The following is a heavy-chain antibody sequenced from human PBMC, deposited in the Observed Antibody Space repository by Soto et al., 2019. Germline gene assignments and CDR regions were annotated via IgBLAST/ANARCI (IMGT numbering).Heavy chain of an antibody. J-gene: IGHJ5*02. CDR1: GFSISSGGYS. CDR3: ARDRAATDSSGWFDP. CDR2: IYHSGST. V-gene: IGHV4-30-2*01. Sequence: SETLSLTCAVSGFSISSGGYSWSWIRQPPGKGLEWIGYIYHSGSTYYNPSLKSRVTISVDRSKNQFSLKLSSVTAADTAVYYCARDRAATDSSGWFDPWGQGTLVTVSS. D-gene: IGHD6-25*01.